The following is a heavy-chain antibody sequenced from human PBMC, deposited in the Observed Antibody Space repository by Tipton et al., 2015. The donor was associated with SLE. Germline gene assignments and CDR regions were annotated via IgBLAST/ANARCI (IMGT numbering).Heavy chain of an antibody. J-gene: IGHJ5*02. V-gene: IGHV3-7*01. Sequence: SLRLSCAASGFTLSSYWMGWVRLPPGKGLEWVANIKTDGSDKYYVDSVRGRFTISRDNAKNSLYLQMNSLRVEDTAVYYCVRLLGSAWFDPWGQGTLVTVSS. CDR1: GFTLSSYW. CDR2: IKTDGSDK. D-gene: IGHD3-16*01. CDR3: VRLLGSAWFDP.